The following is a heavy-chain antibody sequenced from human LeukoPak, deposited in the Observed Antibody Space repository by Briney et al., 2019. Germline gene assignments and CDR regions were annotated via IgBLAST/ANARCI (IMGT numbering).Heavy chain of an antibody. CDR1: RYTFTSYG. Sequence: ASVKVSCKASRYTFTSYGISWVRQAPGQGLEWMGWISAYNGNTNYAQKLQGRVTMTTDTSTSTAYMELRSLRSDDTAVYYCARDTPRIAVAGTLDYYYYMDVWGKGTTVTVSS. CDR3: ARDTPRIAVAGTLDYYYYMDV. CDR2: ISAYNGNT. V-gene: IGHV1-18*01. D-gene: IGHD6-19*01. J-gene: IGHJ6*03.